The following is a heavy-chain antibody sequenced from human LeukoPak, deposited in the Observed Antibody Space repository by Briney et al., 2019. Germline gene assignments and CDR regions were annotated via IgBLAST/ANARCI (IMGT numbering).Heavy chain of an antibody. J-gene: IGHJ4*02. D-gene: IGHD6-19*01. CDR1: GGSISSGGYY. Sequence: SETLSLTCTVSGGSISSGGYYWSWIRQHPGKGLEWIGYIYYSGSTYYNPSLKSRVTISVDTSKNQFSLKLSSVTAADTAEYYCARGNIAVAGLIDYWGQGTLVTVSS. V-gene: IGHV4-31*03. CDR3: ARGNIAVAGLIDY. CDR2: IYYSGST.